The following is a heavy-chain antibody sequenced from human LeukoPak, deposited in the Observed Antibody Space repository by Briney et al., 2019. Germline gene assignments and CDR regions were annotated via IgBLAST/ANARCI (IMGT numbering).Heavy chain of an antibody. Sequence: GGSLRLSCAASGFTFSSYAMSWVRQAPGKGLEWVSAISGSGGSTYYADSVRGRFTISRDNSKNTLYLQMNSLRAEDTAVYYCAKAFSPPYYYGSGTFSSRGETQSDYWGQGTLVTVSS. J-gene: IGHJ4*02. CDR1: GFTFSSYA. V-gene: IGHV3-23*01. CDR2: ISGSGGST. D-gene: IGHD3-10*01. CDR3: AKAFSPPYYYGSGTFSSRGETQSDY.